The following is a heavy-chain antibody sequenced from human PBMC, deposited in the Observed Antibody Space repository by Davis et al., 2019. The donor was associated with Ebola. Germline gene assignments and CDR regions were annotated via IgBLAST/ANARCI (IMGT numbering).Heavy chain of an antibody. Sequence: PSETPSLTCTVSGGSITNSLYYWGWIRQPPGKELEWIGSIYYSGNTYYNPPLRSGVTISVDTSKNQFSLKLNSVTAADTAVYYCVNDGGHGGDSDYWGQGILVTVSS. CDR1: GGSITNSLYY. CDR3: VNDGGHGGDSDY. J-gene: IGHJ4*02. V-gene: IGHV4-39*05. CDR2: IYYSGNT. D-gene: IGHD2-21*02.